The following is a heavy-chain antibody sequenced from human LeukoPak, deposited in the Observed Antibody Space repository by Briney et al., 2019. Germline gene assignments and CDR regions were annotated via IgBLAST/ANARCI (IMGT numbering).Heavy chain of an antibody. J-gene: IGHJ3*02. CDR3: ARDHAGESEELLNDAFDI. D-gene: IGHD1-26*01. CDR2: ISAYNGNT. V-gene: IGHV1-18*01. Sequence: ASVKVSCKVSGYTLTELSMHWVRQAPGQGLEWMGWISAYNGNTNYAQKLQGGVTMTTDTSTSTAYMELRSLRSDDTAVYYCARDHAGESEELLNDAFDIWGQGTMVTVSS. CDR1: GYTLTELS.